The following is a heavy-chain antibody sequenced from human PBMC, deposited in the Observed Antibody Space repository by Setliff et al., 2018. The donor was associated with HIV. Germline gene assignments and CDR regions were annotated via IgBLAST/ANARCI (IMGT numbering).Heavy chain of an antibody. CDR3: ARVRGVRSYVVS. CDR1: GGSFNDYY. Sequence: PSETLSLTCAVYGGSFNDYYWSWIRQPPGKGLEWIGEVNHSGSTSYNPSLESRVSISVDTSKNQFSLKLRSVTAADTAVYYCARVRGVRSYVVSWGQGTPVTVSS. CDR2: VNHSGST. D-gene: IGHD3-10*01. J-gene: IGHJ4*02. V-gene: IGHV4-34*01.